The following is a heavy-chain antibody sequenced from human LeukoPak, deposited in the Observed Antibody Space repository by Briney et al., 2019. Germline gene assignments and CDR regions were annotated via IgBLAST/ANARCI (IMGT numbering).Heavy chain of an antibody. J-gene: IGHJ4*02. Sequence: GGSLRLSCAASGFTFSSYGMHWVRQAPGKGLEWVAVISYDGSNKYYADSVKGRFTISRDNSKNTLYLQMNSLRAEDTAVYYCATKTGFDYWGQGALVTVSS. D-gene: IGHD3-10*01. CDR3: ATKTGFDY. CDR2: ISYDGSNK. CDR1: GFTFSSYG. V-gene: IGHV3-30*03.